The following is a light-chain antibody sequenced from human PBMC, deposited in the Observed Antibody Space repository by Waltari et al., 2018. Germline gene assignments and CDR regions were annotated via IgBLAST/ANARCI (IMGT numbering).Light chain of an antibody. Sequence: HSALTQTPSASGSRGQSVTISCTGTSSDVGRYKFVSWYQQHPGKAPQLLIYEVSKRASGVPDRFSGAKSGNTASLTVSGLQAEDEADYYCSSYAGGIITLVFGTGTTVTVL. CDR2: EVS. CDR1: SSDVGRYKF. J-gene: IGLJ1*01. V-gene: IGLV2-8*01. CDR3: SSYAGGIITLV.